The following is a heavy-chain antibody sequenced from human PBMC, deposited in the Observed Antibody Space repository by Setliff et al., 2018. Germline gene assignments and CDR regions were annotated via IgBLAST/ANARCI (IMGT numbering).Heavy chain of an antibody. V-gene: IGHV3-48*01. D-gene: IGHD3-22*01. CDR3: ARLALTGYDSSGYYYALEYYYYMDV. CDR1: GFSFSNYG. J-gene: IGHJ6*03. CDR2: ISTSSGTR. Sequence: RLSCVVSGFSFSNYGMTWVRQAPGKGLEWISCISTSSGTRYYADSVKGRFTISRDNANQSLYLQMNSLRAEDTAVYYCARLALTGYDSSGYYYALEYYYYMDVWGKGTTVTVSS.